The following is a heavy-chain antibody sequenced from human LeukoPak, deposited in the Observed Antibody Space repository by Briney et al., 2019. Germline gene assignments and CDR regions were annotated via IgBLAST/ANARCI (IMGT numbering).Heavy chain of an antibody. V-gene: IGHV3-66*01. CDR1: GFTVSSNY. D-gene: IGHD6-19*01. Sequence: GGSLRLSCAVSGFTVSSNYMSWVRQAPGKGLEWVSVIYSGGNTFYADSVKGRFTISRDNSKNTLYLQMNSLRAEDTAVYYCAREDGSGGPFDYWGQGTLVPVSS. J-gene: IGHJ4*02. CDR2: IYSGGNT. CDR3: AREDGSGGPFDY.